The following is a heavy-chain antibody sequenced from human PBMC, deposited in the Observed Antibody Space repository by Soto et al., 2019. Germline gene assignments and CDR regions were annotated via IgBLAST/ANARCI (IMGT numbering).Heavy chain of an antibody. CDR3: AREYGTTDYYYYGMDV. V-gene: IGHV4-4*02. Sequence: KPSETLSLTCAVSGGSISSSNWWSWVRQPPGKGLEWIGEIYHSGSTNYNPSLKSRVTISVDKSKNQFSLKLSSVTAADTAVYYCAREYGTTDYYYYGMDVWGQGTTVTVSS. D-gene: IGHD4-17*01. CDR1: GGSISSSNW. J-gene: IGHJ6*02. CDR2: IYHSGST.